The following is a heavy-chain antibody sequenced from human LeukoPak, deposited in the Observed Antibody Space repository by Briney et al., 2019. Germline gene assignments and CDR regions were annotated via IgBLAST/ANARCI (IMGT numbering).Heavy chain of an antibody. V-gene: IGHV3-23*01. CDR3: AKGDDYGDYSWFDP. J-gene: IGHJ5*02. CDR1: GFTFGDYA. Sequence: GGSLRLSCTASGFTFGDYAMSWVRQAPGKGLEWVSAISGSGGSTYYADSVKGRFTISRDNAKNTLYLQMNSLRAEDTAVYYCAKGDDYGDYSWFDPWGQGTLVTVSS. CDR2: ISGSGGST. D-gene: IGHD4-17*01.